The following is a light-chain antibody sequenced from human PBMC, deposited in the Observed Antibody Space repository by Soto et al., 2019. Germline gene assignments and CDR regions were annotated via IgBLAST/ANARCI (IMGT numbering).Light chain of an antibody. CDR2: DVS. Sequence: QSALTQPASVSGSPGQSITVSCTGTTSDVGGYDYVAWYQQHPGKAPKLMIYDVSSRPSGVSNRFSGSKSGNTASLTISGLQAEAEAEDYCSSCLGSSSRSVVFGTGTKLTVL. J-gene: IGLJ2*01. V-gene: IGLV2-14*01. CDR3: SSCLGSSSRSVV. CDR1: TSDVGGYDY.